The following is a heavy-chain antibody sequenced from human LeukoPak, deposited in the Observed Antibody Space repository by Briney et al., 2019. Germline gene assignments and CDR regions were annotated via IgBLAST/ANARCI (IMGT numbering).Heavy chain of an antibody. Sequence: SETLSLTCTVSGGSISSYYWSWIRQPPGKGLEWIGKIYYSGSTNYNPSLKSRVTISVDTSKNQFSLKLSSVTAADTAVYYCARASDGDYSNYFDYWGQGTLVTVSS. J-gene: IGHJ4*02. CDR1: GGSISSYY. V-gene: IGHV4-59*01. CDR3: ARASDGDYSNYFDY. CDR2: IYYSGST. D-gene: IGHD4-17*01.